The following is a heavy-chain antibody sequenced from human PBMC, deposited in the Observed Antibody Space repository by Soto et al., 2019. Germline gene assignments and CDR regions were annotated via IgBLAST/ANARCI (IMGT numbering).Heavy chain of an antibody. V-gene: IGHV3-15*01. J-gene: IGHJ5*01. CDR3: TTEKGWRQSPLDS. Sequence: PGGSLRLSCAASGLIFRNAWMSWVRQAPGKGLEWVGRIKSKSSGGTTDYAEPVEGRVTISRDDSRSTLYLQLSSLKIEDTAVYFCTTEKGWRQSPLDSWGQGALVTVSS. CDR2: IKSKSSGGTT. CDR1: GLIFRNAW. D-gene: IGHD4-4*01.